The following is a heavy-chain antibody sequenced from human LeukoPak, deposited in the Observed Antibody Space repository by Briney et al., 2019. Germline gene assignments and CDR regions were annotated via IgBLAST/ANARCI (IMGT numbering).Heavy chain of an antibody. CDR3: ARVIAVAGKTKYFQH. CDR1: GYTFTSYG. D-gene: IGHD6-19*01. V-gene: IGHV1-18*01. J-gene: IGHJ1*01. Sequence: ASVKVSCKASGYTFTSYGISWVRQAPGQGLEWMGWISAYNGNTNYAQKLQGRVTMTTDTSTSTAYMELRSLRSDDTAVYYCARVIAVAGKTKYFQHWGQGTLVTVSS. CDR2: ISAYNGNT.